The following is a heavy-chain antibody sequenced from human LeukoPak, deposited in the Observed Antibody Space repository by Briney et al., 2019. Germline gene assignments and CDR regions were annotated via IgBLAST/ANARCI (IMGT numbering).Heavy chain of an antibody. J-gene: IGHJ3*02. CDR2: ISSSSSYI. D-gene: IGHD5-18*01. CDR3: AFGYSYGYSAFDI. Sequence: GGSLRLSCAASGFTFSSYSMNWVRQAPGKGLEWVSSISSSSSYIYYADSVKGRFTISRDNAKNSPYLQMNSLRAEDTAVYYCAFGYSYGYSAFDIWGQGTMVTVSS. V-gene: IGHV3-21*01. CDR1: GFTFSSYS.